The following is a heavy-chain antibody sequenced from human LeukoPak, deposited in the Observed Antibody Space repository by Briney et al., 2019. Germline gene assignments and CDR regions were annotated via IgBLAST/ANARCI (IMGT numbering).Heavy chain of an antibody. J-gene: IGHJ4*02. CDR1: GFTFSSYS. CDR3: AREGWQQRTY. Sequence: GGSLRLSCAASGFTFSSYSMNWVRQAPGKGLEWVSYISSSSSTIYYADSVKGRFTISRVNSKNTLYLQMNSLRAEDTAVYYCAREGWQQRTYWGQGTLVTVSS. V-gene: IGHV3-48*01. D-gene: IGHD6-13*01. CDR2: ISSSSSTI.